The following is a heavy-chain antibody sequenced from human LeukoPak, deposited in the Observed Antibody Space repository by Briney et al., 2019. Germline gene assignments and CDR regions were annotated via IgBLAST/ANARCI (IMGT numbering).Heavy chain of an antibody. CDR3: AREANIAAAIVWFDP. V-gene: IGHV4-30-2*01. CDR1: GGSISSGGYS. J-gene: IGHJ5*02. Sequence: PSETLSLTCAVSGGSISSGGYSWSWIRQPPGKGLEWIGYIYHSGSTYYNPSLKSRVTISIDTSKNQFSLKLSSVTAADTAVYYCAREANIAAAIVWFDPWGQGTLVTVSS. D-gene: IGHD6-13*01. CDR2: IYHSGST.